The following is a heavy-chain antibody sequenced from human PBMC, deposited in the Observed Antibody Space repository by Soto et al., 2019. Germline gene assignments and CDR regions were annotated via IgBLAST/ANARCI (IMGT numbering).Heavy chain of an antibody. V-gene: IGHV3-48*02. CDR2: ISSSSSTI. CDR3: ARESRFLEWLSLNWFDP. Sequence: GGSLRLSCASSGLTFSSYSMNWVRQAPGKGLEWVSYISSSSSTIFYSDSVKGRFTISRDNAKNSLYLQMNSLRDEDTAVYYCARESRFLEWLSLNWFDPWGQGTLVTVSS. D-gene: IGHD3-3*01. CDR1: GLTFSSYS. J-gene: IGHJ5*02.